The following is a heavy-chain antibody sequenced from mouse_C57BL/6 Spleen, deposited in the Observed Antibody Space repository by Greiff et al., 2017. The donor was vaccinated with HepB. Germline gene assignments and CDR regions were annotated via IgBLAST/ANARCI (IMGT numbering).Heavy chain of an antibody. CDR2: IYPGDGDT. CDR1: GYAFSSSW. V-gene: IGHV1-82*01. D-gene: IGHD2-13*01. Sequence: QVQLQQSGPELVKPGASVKISCKASGYAFSSSWMNWVKQRPGKGLEWIGRIYPGDGDTNYNGKFKGKATLTADKSSSTAYMQLSSLTSEDSAVYFCARWGLYPYYFDYWGQGTTLTVSS. CDR3: ARWGLYPYYFDY. J-gene: IGHJ2*01.